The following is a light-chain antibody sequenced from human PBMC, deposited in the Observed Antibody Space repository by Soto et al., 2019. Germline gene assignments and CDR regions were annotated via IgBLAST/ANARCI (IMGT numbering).Light chain of an antibody. CDR2: SNN. V-gene: IGLV1-44*01. Sequence: QSVLTQPPSASGTPGQRVTISCSGSSSNIGSNTVNWYQQLPGTAPKLLIYSNNQRPSGVPDRFSGSKSGTSASLAISGLQSGDEGDYYCAAWDDSLNGGVFGTGTKLTVL. J-gene: IGLJ1*01. CDR3: AAWDDSLNGGV. CDR1: SSNIGSNT.